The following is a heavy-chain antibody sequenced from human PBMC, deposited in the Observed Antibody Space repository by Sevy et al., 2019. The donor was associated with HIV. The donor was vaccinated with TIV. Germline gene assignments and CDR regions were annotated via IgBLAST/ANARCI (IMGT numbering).Heavy chain of an antibody. CDR1: GFSLSTSGVG. V-gene: IGHV2-5*02. CDR2: IYWDDDK. CDR3: AHSYGFSSSWYGGGAEYFQH. D-gene: IGHD6-13*01. J-gene: IGHJ1*01. Sequence: SGPTLVKPTQTLTLTCTFSGFSLSTSGVGVGWIRQPPGKALEWLALIYWDDDKRYSPSLKSRLTITKETSKNQVVLTMTKMDPVDTATYYCAHSYGFSSSWYGGGAEYFQHWGQGTLVTVSS.